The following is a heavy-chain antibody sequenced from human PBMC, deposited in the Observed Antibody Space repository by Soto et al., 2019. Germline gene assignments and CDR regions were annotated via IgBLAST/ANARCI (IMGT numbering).Heavy chain of an antibody. D-gene: IGHD2-2*01. V-gene: IGHV3-21*01. Sequence: NPGGSLRLSCAASGFTFNKYYMNWVRQAPGRGLEWVSSLSSSGTYIYYADSVKGRFTISRDNAKNSLYLQMNSLRAEDTAVYYCARGALCSSSNCFGYGAFDIWGQGTMVTVSS. CDR3: ARGALCSSSNCFGYGAFDI. J-gene: IGHJ3*02. CDR2: LSSSGTYI. CDR1: GFTFNKYY.